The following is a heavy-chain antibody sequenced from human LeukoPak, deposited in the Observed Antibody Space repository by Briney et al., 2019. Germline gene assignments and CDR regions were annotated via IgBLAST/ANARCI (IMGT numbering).Heavy chain of an antibody. CDR2: IKTDGSNT. Sequence: PGGSLRLSCAASGFTFSSYWMHWVRQAPGKGLVWVSRIKTDGSNTNYADSVKGRFTIFGDNSKNTLYLQMNSLRAEDTAVYYCAKYGDILTGYPYYFDYWGQGTLVTVSS. CDR3: AKYGDILTGYPYYFDY. J-gene: IGHJ4*02. V-gene: IGHV3-74*01. D-gene: IGHD3-9*01. CDR1: GFTFSSYW.